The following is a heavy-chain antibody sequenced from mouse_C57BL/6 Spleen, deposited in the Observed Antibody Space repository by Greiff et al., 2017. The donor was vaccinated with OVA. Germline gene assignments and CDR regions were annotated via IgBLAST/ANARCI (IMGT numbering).Heavy chain of an antibody. CDR3: AGTAQATAWFAY. J-gene: IGHJ3*01. D-gene: IGHD3-2*02. CDR2: IIPSNGGT. V-gene: IGHV1-53*01. Sequence: QVQLQQPGTELVKPGASVKLSCKASGYTFTSYWMHWVKQRPGQGLEWIGNIIPSNGGTNYNEKFKSKATLTVDKSSSTAYMQLSSLTSEDSAVYYCAGTAQATAWFAYWGQGTLVTVSA. CDR1: GYTFTSYW.